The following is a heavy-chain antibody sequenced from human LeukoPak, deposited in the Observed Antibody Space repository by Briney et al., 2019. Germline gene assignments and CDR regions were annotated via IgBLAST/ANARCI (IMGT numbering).Heavy chain of an antibody. Sequence: GGSLGLSCAASGFTVSSNYMSWVRQAPGKGLEWVSVIYSGGSTYYADSVKGRFTISRDNSKNTLYLQMNSLRAEDTAVYYCAGTEKGVHFDYWGQGTLVTVSS. V-gene: IGHV3-66*01. J-gene: IGHJ4*02. CDR3: AGTEKGVHFDY. D-gene: IGHD2-8*02. CDR1: GFTVSSNY. CDR2: IYSGGST.